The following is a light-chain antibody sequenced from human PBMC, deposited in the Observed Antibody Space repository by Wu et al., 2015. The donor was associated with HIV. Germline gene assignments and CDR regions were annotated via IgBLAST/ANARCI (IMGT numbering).Light chain of an antibody. CDR1: QSISTW. J-gene: IGKJ1*01. Sequence: DIQMTQSRSTLSASVGDRVTITCRASQSISTWLAWYQQKPGKAPNLLIYKTSTLESGVPSRFSGSGSGTEFTLTISSLQPDDFATYYCQKYNTAPWTFGQGTKVEMK. CDR3: QKYNTAPWT. CDR2: KTS. V-gene: IGKV1-5*03.